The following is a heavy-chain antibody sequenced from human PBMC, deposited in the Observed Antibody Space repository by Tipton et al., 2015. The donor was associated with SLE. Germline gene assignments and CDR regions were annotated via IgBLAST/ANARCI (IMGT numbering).Heavy chain of an antibody. CDR3: ARARVPYSSSAFRH. CDR2: INHSGST. V-gene: IGHV4-34*01. J-gene: IGHJ1*01. D-gene: IGHD6-13*01. Sequence: TLSLTCAVYGGSFSGYYWSWIRQPPGKGLEWIGEINHSGSTNYNPSLKSRVTISVDTSKNQFSLKLSSVTAADTAVYYCARARVPYSSSAFRHWGQGTLVTVSP. CDR1: GGSFSGYY.